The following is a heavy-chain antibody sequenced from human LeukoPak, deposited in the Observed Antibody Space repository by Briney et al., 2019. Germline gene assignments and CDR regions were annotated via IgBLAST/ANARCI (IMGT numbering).Heavy chain of an antibody. CDR3: ARGGPEWPLDY. CDR1: GFTFSDYG. J-gene: IGHJ4*02. Sequence: SGGPLRLSCAASGFTFSDYGMHWVRQAPGKGLEWVTVISYDGSNKYYADSVKGRFTISRDNSKNTLYLQMNRLRADDTAVYYCARGGPEWPLDYWGQGTLVTVSS. V-gene: IGHV3-30*03. D-gene: IGHD3-3*01. CDR2: ISYDGSNK.